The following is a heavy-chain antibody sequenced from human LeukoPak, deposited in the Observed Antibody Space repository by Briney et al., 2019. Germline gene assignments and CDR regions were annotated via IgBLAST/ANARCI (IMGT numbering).Heavy chain of an antibody. CDR3: AKDPGASVSGFYMDV. V-gene: IGHV3-30*02. CDR2: IRSDGNNR. D-gene: IGHD2-8*02. J-gene: IGHJ6*03. Sequence: GGSLRLSCAASGFTFRNYGMHWVRQATGKGLEWVSFIRSDGNNRFYAHSVKGRFTISRDNSKNIVLLQMDTLRAEDTALYYCAKDPGASVSGFYMDVWGKGTTVIVS. CDR1: GFTFRNYG.